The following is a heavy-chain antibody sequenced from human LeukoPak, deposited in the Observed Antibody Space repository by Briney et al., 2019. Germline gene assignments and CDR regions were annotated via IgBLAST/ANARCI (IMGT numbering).Heavy chain of an antibody. CDR1: GFTFSSYG. D-gene: IGHD3-22*01. Sequence: PGGSLRLSCAASGFTFSSYGMHWVRQAPGKGLEWVAFIRYDGSNKYYADSVKGRFTISRDNSKNTLYLQMNSLRAEDTAVYYCAKADISGYYSEWFDPWGQGTLVTVSS. V-gene: IGHV3-30*02. CDR3: AKADISGYYSEWFDP. J-gene: IGHJ5*02. CDR2: IRYDGSNK.